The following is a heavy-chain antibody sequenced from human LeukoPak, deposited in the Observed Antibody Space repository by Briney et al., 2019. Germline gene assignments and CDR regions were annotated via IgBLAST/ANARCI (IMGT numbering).Heavy chain of an antibody. Sequence: GGSLRLSCAASGFTFTSYSMNWVRQAPGKGLEWVSYISSSSRSSIYYADSVKGRFTVSRDNAKNTLYLQMNSLRAEDTAVYYCAKASRLLWFGELLSGGRNWFDPWGQGTLVTVSS. CDR2: ISSSSRSSI. D-gene: IGHD3-10*01. J-gene: IGHJ5*02. CDR3: AKASRLLWFGELLSGGRNWFDP. CDR1: GFTFTSYS. V-gene: IGHV3-48*01.